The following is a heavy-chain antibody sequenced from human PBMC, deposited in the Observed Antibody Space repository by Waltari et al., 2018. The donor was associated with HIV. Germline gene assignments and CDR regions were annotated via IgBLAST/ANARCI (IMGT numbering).Heavy chain of an antibody. CDR2: ISRSSDYI. D-gene: IGHD4-17*01. Sequence: EVQLVESGGGLAKPGGSRSHSWAASGFSFGRYAMNWVRQAPGKGLEWIAYISRSSDYIYYADSIKGRFTISRDNAKNSVFLHMDNLRDVDTAVYYCTATVTTRGTFDYWGQGTAVPVS. V-gene: IGHV3-21*06. J-gene: IGHJ4*02. CDR3: TATVTTRGTFDY. CDR1: GFSFGRYA.